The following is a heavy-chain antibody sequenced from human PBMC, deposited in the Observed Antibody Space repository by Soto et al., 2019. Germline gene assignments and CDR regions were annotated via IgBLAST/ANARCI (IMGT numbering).Heavy chain of an antibody. CDR1: GYTFNNYG. J-gene: IGHJ2*01. D-gene: IGHD2-15*01. Sequence: QVQLVQSGAEVKKPGASVKVSCKASGYTFNNYGISWVRQAPGQGLEWMGWIGPYNGNTDHAQNFHGRVTMTTDTSTNTAYMELRSLRSDDTALYYCARCYCSVGSCYTCWHFDLWGRGTLVTVSS. V-gene: IGHV1-18*01. CDR3: ARCYCSVGSCYTCWHFDL. CDR2: IGPYNGNT.